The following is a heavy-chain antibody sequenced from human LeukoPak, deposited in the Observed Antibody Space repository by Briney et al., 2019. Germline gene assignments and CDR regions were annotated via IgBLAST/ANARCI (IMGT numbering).Heavy chain of an antibody. Sequence: GGSLRLSCAASGFTFSSYEMNWGRHAPGKGLGWVSAICGSGSSTYYADSVKGRFTISRDNSKNTLYLQMNSLRADDTAMYYCVRDRRTGSYYQFDHWGQGSLVTVSS. CDR1: GFTFSSYE. CDR2: ICGSGSST. V-gene: IGHV3-23*01. CDR3: VRDRRTGSYYQFDH. J-gene: IGHJ4*02. D-gene: IGHD1-26*01.